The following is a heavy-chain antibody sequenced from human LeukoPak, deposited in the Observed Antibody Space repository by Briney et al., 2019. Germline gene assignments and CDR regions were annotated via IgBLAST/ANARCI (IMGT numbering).Heavy chain of an antibody. D-gene: IGHD2-2*01. Sequence: SETLSLTCAVSGYSINSGYCWGWIRQPPGKGLEWIGCIDHSGSAHYNPSLKNRVTISVDTSKNEFSLKLSSVTATDTAVYYCARSPTKRVPEDYWGQGTLVTVSS. V-gene: IGHV4-38-2*01. CDR1: GYSINSGYC. CDR2: IDHSGSA. J-gene: IGHJ4*02. CDR3: ARSPTKRVPEDY.